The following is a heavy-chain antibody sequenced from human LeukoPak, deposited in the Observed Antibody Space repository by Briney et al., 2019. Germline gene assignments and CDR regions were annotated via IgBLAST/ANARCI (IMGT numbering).Heavy chain of an antibody. V-gene: IGHV3-30-3*01. D-gene: IGHD5-18*01. CDR3: ARDGGAWIQLWLSFDY. J-gene: IGHJ4*02. CDR1: GFTFSIYA. CDR2: ISYDRSNK. Sequence: GGSLRLSCAASGFTFSIYAMHWVRQAPGKGREWVATISYDRSNKYYADSVKGGFTISRDNSENTLYLQMNSLKIEGAAVYYCARDGGAWIQLWLSFDYWGQGTLVTVS.